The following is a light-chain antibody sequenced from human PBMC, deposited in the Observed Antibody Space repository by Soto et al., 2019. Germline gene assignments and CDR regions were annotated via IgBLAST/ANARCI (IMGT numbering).Light chain of an antibody. J-gene: IGKJ4*01. CDR3: QQYYSVPVT. CDR1: QNVLDIKNQ. Sequence: DIVMTQSPDSLAVSLGERATINCKSSQNVLDIKNQLAWYQQKPGQPPKLLIYWASTRESGVPDRFSGSGSGTDFTLTISSLQAEDVAVYYCQQYYSVPVTFGGGTKVEIK. CDR2: WAS. V-gene: IGKV4-1*01.